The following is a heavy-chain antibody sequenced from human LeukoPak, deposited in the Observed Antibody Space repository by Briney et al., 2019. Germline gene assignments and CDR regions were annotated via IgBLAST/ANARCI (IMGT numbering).Heavy chain of an antibody. CDR2: IHYSGST. Sequence: SETLSLTCTVSGGSISSYYWSWIRQPPGKGLEWIGYIHYSGSTTYNPSLKSRVTISVDTSKNQFSLKLSSVTAADTAVYYCARAGSGSPYYYYYYMDVWGKGTTVTISS. CDR1: GGSISSYY. V-gene: IGHV4-59*08. J-gene: IGHJ6*03. CDR3: ARAGSGSPYYYYYYMDV. D-gene: IGHD3-10*01.